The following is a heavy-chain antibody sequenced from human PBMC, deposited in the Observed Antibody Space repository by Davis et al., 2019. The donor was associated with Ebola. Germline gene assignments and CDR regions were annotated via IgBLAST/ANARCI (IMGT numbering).Heavy chain of an antibody. CDR3: ARVLSAYYDFWSGYYTSGYGMDV. CDR1: GFTFSSYS. Sequence: GESLKISCAASGFTFSSYSMNWVRQAPGKGLEWVSSISSSSSYIYYADSVKGRFTISRDNAKNLLYLQMNSLRAEDTAVYYCARVLSAYYDFWSGYYTSGYGMDVWGQGTTVTVSS. D-gene: IGHD3-3*01. V-gene: IGHV3-21*01. CDR2: ISSSSSYI. J-gene: IGHJ6*02.